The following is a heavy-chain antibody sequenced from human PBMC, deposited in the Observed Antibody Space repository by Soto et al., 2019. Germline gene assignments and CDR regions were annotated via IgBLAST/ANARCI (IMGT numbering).Heavy chain of an antibody. CDR3: ARGDVDTVAQADY. CDR2: ISSSGDYR. CDR1: GFTFSDHY. V-gene: IGHV3-11*03. D-gene: IGHD5-12*01. Sequence: QVQLLESGGGLVKPGGSLRLSCTASGFTFSDHYMSWIRQAPGKGLEWVSYISSSGDYRNYADSVKDRFTISRDNTKHLLYRQMNSVRAEDTAVYYCARGDVDTVAQADYWGQETLVTVSS. J-gene: IGHJ4*02.